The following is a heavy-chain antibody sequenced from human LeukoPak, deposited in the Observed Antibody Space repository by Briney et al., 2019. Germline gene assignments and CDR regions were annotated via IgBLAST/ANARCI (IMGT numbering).Heavy chain of an antibody. V-gene: IGHV4-39*07. CDR3: ARVLRRKPDY. Sequence: SETLSLTCTVSGGPISSSSYYWGWHRQPPGKGLEWIGSVYYSGSTYYNPSLKSRVTISVDTSKNQFSLKLSSVTAADTAVYYCARVLRRKPDYWGQGTLVTVSS. D-gene: IGHD1-14*01. CDR1: GGPISSSSYY. J-gene: IGHJ4*02. CDR2: VYYSGST.